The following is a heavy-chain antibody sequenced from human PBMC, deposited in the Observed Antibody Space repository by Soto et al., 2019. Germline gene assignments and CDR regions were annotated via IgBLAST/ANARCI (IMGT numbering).Heavy chain of an antibody. J-gene: IGHJ4*02. D-gene: IGHD2-2*01. V-gene: IGHV3-30-3*01. CDR3: AGDRREVVVPASYFDY. CDR1: GFTFSSYA. CDR2: ISYDGSNK. Sequence: GGSLRLSCAASGFTFSSYAMHWVRQAPGKGLEWVAVISYDGSNKYYADSVKGRFTISRDNSKNTLYLQMNSLRAEDTAVYYCAGDRREVVVPASYFDYWGQGTLVTVSS.